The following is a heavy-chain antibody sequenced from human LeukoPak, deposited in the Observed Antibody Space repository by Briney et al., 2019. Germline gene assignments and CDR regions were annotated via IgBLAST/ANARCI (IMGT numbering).Heavy chain of an antibody. J-gene: IGHJ4*02. CDR3: ARVGLGSGLDY. CDR1: EFSVGSNY. CDR2: IYSGGST. Sequence: GGSLRLSCAASEFSVGSNYMTWVRQAPGKGLEWVSLIYSGGSTYYADSVKGRFTISRDNSKNTLYLQMGSLRAEDLAVYYCARVGLGSGLDYWGQGTLVTVSS. V-gene: IGHV3-66*01. D-gene: IGHD1-26*01.